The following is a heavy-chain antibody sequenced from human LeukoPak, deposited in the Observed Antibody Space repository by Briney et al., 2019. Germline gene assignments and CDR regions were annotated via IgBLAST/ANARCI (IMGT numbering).Heavy chain of an antibody. J-gene: IGHJ4*02. V-gene: IGHV4-59*01. CDR2: IYYSGST. CDR3: ARGFGVALLFDY. CDR1: GGSISSYY. D-gene: IGHD3-3*01. Sequence: SETLSFTCTVSGGSISSYYWSWIRQPPGKGLEWIGYIYYSGSTNYNPSLKSRVTISVDTSKNQFSLKLSSVTAADTAVYYCARGFGVALLFDYWGQGTLVTVSS.